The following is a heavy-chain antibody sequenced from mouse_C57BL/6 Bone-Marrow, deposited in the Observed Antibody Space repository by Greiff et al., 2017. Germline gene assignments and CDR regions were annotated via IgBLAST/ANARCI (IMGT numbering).Heavy chain of an antibody. J-gene: IGHJ3*01. D-gene: IGHD2-4*01. CDR2: ISDGGSYT. CDR1: GFTFSSYA. CDR3: ARESPIYYDYDVWFAY. V-gene: IGHV5-4*01. Sequence: EVQRVESGGGLVKPGGSLKLSCAASGFTFSSYAMSWVRQTPEKRLEWVATISDGGSYTYYPDNVQGRFTISRDTAKNNLYLQMSHLKSEDTAMYYCARESPIYYDYDVWFAYWGQGTLVTVSA.